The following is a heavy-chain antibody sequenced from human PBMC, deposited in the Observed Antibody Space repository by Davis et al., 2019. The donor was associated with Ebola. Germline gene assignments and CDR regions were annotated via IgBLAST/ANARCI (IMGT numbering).Heavy chain of an antibody. V-gene: IGHV1-45*02. CDR2: ITPFNGNT. CDR3: ASSLPGSSGWYR. J-gene: IGHJ4*02. D-gene: IGHD6-19*01. Sequence: SVKVSCKASGYTFTYRYLHWVRQAPGQALEWMGWITPFNGNTNYAQKFQDRVTITRDRSMSTAYMELSSLRSEDTAMYYCASSLPGSSGWYRWGQGTLVTVSS. CDR1: GYTFTYRY.